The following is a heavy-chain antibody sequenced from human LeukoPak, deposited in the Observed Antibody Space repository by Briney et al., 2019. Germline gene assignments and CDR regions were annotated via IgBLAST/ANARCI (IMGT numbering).Heavy chain of an antibody. CDR2: ISAYNGNT. Sequence: ASVKVSCKASGYTFTSYGISWVRQAPGQGLEWMGWISAYNGNTNYAQKLQGRVTMTTDTSTSTAYMELRSLRSDDTAVYYCARERYYDFWSGYFSHYYMDVWGKGTTVTVSS. CDR1: GYTFTSYG. J-gene: IGHJ6*03. V-gene: IGHV1-18*01. CDR3: ARERYYDFWSGYFSHYYMDV. D-gene: IGHD3-3*01.